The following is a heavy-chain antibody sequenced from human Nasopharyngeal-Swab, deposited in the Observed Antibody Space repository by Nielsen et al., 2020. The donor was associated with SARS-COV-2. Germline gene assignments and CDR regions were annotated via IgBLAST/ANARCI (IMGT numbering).Heavy chain of an antibody. D-gene: IGHD3-22*01. V-gene: IGHV3-23*03. Sequence: WIRQPPGKGLEWVSGIYSGGSSTYYADSVKGRFTISRDNSKNTLYLQMNSLRAEDTAVYYCAKDLTYYYDSSGYNREGYYYYGMDVWGQGTTVTVSS. J-gene: IGHJ6*02. CDR3: AKDLTYYYDSSGYNREGYYYYGMDV. CDR2: IYSGGSST.